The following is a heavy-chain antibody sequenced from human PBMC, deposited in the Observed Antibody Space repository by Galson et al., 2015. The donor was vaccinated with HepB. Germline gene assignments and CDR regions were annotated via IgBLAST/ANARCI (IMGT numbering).Heavy chain of an antibody. J-gene: IGHJ5*02. CDR2: ISASGDNI. V-gene: IGHV3-23*01. CDR1: GFTFSSSV. CDR3: AKASGGNSPFFGCLDP. Sequence: SLRLSCAASGFTFSSSVMTWVRQAPGKGLEWVSTISASGDNIYYADSVKGRFTISRDNSKTTLYLQMNSLRADDTALYYCAKASGGNSPFFGCLDPWGQGTLVTVSS. D-gene: IGHD4-23*01.